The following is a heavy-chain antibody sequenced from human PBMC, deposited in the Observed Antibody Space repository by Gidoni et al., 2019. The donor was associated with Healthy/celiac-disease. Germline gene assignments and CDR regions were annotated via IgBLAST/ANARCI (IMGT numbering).Heavy chain of an antibody. V-gene: IGHV3-49*04. CDR3: TREATWEYYFDY. D-gene: IGHD1-26*01. J-gene: IGHJ4*02. Sequence: EVQLVESGGGLVQPGRSLRLSCKASGFTFGDYAMSWVRQAPGKGLGWVGFIRSKAYGGTTEYAASVKGRFTISRDDSKSIAYLQMNSLKTEDTAVYYCTREATWEYYFDYWGQGTLVTVSS. CDR2: IRSKAYGGTT. CDR1: GFTFGDYA.